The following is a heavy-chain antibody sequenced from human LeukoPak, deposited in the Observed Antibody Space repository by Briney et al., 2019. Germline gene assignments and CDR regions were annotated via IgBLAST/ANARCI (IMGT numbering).Heavy chain of an antibody. CDR1: GGSISSYY. Sequence: PSETLSLTCTVSGGSISSYYWSWIRQPPGKGLEWIGYIYYSGSTNYNPSLKSRVTISVDTSKNQFSLKLSSVTAADTAVYYCARDPNTAMVKGFDYWGQGTLVTVSS. D-gene: IGHD5-18*01. V-gene: IGHV4-59*01. CDR2: IYYSGST. CDR3: ARDPNTAMVKGFDY. J-gene: IGHJ4*02.